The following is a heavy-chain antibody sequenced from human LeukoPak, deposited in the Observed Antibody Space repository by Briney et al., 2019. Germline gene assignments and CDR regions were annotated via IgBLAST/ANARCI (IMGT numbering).Heavy chain of an antibody. V-gene: IGHV1-18*01. CDR3: ARDLYTPIPFDY. CDR1: SYTFTSYG. CDR2: ISAYNGNT. D-gene: IGHD2-2*02. J-gene: IGHJ4*02. Sequence: GASVKVSSKASSYTFTSYGISWVRQAPGQGLEWMGWISAYNGNTNYAQKLQGRVTMTTDTSTSTAYMELRSLRSDDTAVYYCARDLYTPIPFDYWGQGTLVTVSP.